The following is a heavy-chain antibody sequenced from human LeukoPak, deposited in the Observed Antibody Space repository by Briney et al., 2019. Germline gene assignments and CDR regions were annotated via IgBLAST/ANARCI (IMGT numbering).Heavy chain of an antibody. D-gene: IGHD6-19*01. J-gene: IGHJ2*01. V-gene: IGHV4-61*02. Sequence: PSQTLSLTCTVSGGSISIGSYYWSWIRQPAGKGLEWIGRIYTSGSTNYNPSLKSRVTISVDTSKNQFSLKLSSVTAADTAVYYCVRDRGQWLVDWYFDLWGRGTLVTVSS. CDR3: VRDRGQWLVDWYFDL. CDR1: GGSISIGSYY. CDR2: IYTSGST.